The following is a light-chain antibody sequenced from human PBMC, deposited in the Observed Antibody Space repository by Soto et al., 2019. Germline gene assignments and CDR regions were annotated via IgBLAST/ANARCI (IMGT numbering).Light chain of an antibody. V-gene: IGLV1-40*01. CDR1: SSNIGGAYD. J-gene: IGLJ1*01. CDR3: QSYDSSLNGYV. CDR2: ADK. Sequence: QSVLTQPPSVSGAPGQRVTIFCTGSSSNIGGAYDVHWYQQLPGTAPKLLIYADKYRPSGVPDRFSGSKSGTSASLAITGLQAEDEADYYYQSYDSSLNGYVFGTGTKLTVL.